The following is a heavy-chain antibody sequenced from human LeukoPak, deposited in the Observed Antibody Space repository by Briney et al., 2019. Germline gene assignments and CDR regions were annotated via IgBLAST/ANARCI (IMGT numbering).Heavy chain of an antibody. CDR3: ARGAERLTATPFDY. CDR2: IYYSGRT. CDR1: GGSISNYY. J-gene: IGHJ4*02. D-gene: IGHD2-21*02. V-gene: IGHV4-59*01. Sequence: SETLSLTYTVSGGSISNYYWSWIRQPPGKGLEWIGYIYYSGRTNYNPSLKSRVTISMDTSKNHFSLTLSSVTAADTALYYCARGAERLTATPFDYWGQGTLITVSS.